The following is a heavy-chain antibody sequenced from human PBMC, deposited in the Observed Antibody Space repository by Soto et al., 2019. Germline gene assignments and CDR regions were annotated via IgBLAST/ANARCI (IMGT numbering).Heavy chain of an antibody. V-gene: IGHV1-2*04. CDR1: GYTFTGYY. J-gene: IGHJ6*02. Sequence: ASVKVSCKASGYTFTGYYMHWVRQAPGQGLEWMGWINPNSGGTNYAQKFQGWVTMTRDTSISTAYMELSRLRSDDTAVYYCARDSNFQVTATPSYYYYGMDVWGQGTTVTVSS. CDR3: ARDSNFQVTATPSYYYYGMDV. CDR2: INPNSGGT. D-gene: IGHD2-15*01.